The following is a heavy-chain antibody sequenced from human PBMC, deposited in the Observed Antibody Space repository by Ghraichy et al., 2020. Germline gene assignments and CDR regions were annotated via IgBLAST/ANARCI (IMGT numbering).Heavy chain of an antibody. CDR1: GGSISSYY. Sequence: SETLSLTCTVSGGSISSYYWRWIRQPPGKELELIGYIYYSGSTNYNPSLKSRVTISGDKSKNQFYLKLSSVTAADTAVYYCARDEGSGGFDYWGQGTLVTVSS. CDR3: ARDEGSGGFDY. D-gene: IGHD3-10*01. V-gene: IGHV4-59*01. CDR2: IYYSGST. J-gene: IGHJ4*02.